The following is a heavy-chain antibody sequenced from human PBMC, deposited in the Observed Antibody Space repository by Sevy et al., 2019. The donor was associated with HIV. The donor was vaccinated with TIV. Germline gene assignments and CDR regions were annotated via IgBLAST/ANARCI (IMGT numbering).Heavy chain of an antibody. J-gene: IGHJ3*02. V-gene: IGHV3-23*01. CDR3: AGVRYDTSGSFDAFDI. CDR2: IFGSGEVT. D-gene: IGHD3-22*01. CDR1: GFSFSSYA. Sequence: GGSLRLSCAASGFSFSSYAMNWVRQAPGKGLEWVSTIFGSGEVTYYADSVKGRFTISRDKSKNTLYLQMHSLRAEDKTVYYCAGVRYDTSGSFDAFDIWGQGTMVTVSS.